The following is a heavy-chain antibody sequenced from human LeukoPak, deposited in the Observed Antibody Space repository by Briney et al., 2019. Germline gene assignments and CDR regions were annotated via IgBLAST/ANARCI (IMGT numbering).Heavy chain of an antibody. CDR1: GYTFTTYG. CDR3: ARDYYDSSGYYYEPYYYGMDV. J-gene: IGHJ6*02. D-gene: IGHD3-22*01. V-gene: IGHV1-18*01. Sequence: ASVKVSCKASGYTFTTYGLSWVRQAPGQGLEWMGWISAYNGNTNYAQKLQGRVTMTTDTSTSTAYMELRSLRSDDTAVYYCARDYYDSSGYYYEPYYYGMDVWGQGTTVTVSS. CDR2: ISAYNGNT.